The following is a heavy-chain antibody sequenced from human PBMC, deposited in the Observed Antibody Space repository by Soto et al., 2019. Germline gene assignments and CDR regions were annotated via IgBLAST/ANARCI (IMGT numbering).Heavy chain of an antibody. D-gene: IGHD3-9*01. Sequence: QVQLVESGGGVVQPGRSLRLSCVASGFTFSSHAMHWVRQAPGKGLEWVAVISYNGSNKYYADSVKGRFTTSRENSKNTRYLQMNSLRAEDTAVYYCVRDGHYDILTGYKYNWFDPWGQGTLVTVSS. V-gene: IGHV3-30-3*01. CDR2: ISYNGSNK. CDR3: VRDGHYDILTGYKYNWFDP. CDR1: GFTFSSHA. J-gene: IGHJ5*02.